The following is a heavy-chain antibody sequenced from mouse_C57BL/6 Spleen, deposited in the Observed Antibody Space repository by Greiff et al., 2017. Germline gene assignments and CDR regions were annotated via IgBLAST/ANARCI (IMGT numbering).Heavy chain of an antibody. CDR1: GFTFSDYG. Sequence: EVKLMESGGGLVKPGGSLKLSCAASGFTFSDYGMHWVRQAPEKGLEWVAYISSGSSTIYYADTVKGRFTISRDNAKNTLFLQMTRLRSEDTAMYYCAGSNYSYAMDYWGQGTSVTVSS. D-gene: IGHD2-5*01. J-gene: IGHJ4*01. CDR3: AGSNYSYAMDY. V-gene: IGHV5-17*01. CDR2: ISSGSSTI.